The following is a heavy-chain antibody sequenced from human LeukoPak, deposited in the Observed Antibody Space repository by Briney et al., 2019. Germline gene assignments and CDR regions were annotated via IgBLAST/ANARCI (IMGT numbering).Heavy chain of an antibody. CDR3: AFVGATATY. CDR1: ADFNTNYY. V-gene: IGHV4-4*09. D-gene: IGHD1-26*01. Sequence: SETLSLTCVVSADFNTNYYWSWFRQPPGKGLEWLGDMFNSGNTHYDPSLKSRGTISVDTSKNQFSLKLSSVTAADTAVYYCAFVGATATYWGQGTLVTVSS. J-gene: IGHJ4*02. CDR2: MFNSGNT.